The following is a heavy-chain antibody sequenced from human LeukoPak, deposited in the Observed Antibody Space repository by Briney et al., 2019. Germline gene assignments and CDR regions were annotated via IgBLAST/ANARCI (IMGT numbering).Heavy chain of an antibody. D-gene: IGHD3-16*01. CDR3: ARVVITNFDY. V-gene: IGHV3-21*01. CDR1: GFTFSSYY. J-gene: IGHJ4*02. Sequence: NSGGSLRLSGAASGFTFSSYYMNWVRQAPGKWLEWVSSITSSSESIYYADSVKGRFTISRDKAKNSLYLQMNSLRAEDTAVYYCARVVITNFDYWGQGTLVTVSS. CDR2: ITSSSESI.